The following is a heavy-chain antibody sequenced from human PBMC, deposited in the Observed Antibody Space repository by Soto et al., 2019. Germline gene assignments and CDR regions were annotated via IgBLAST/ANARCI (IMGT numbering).Heavy chain of an antibody. D-gene: IGHD3-10*01. CDR3: AREHYYGSGSYYRAEIDY. J-gene: IGHJ4*02. Sequence: ASVKVSCKASGYTFTSYGISWVRQAPGQGLEWMVWISAYNGNTNYAQKRQGRITMTTDTSTSTAYMELRSLRSDDTALYYCAREHYYGSGSYYRAEIDYWGQGTLVTVSS. CDR2: ISAYNGNT. CDR1: GYTFTSYG. V-gene: IGHV1-18*04.